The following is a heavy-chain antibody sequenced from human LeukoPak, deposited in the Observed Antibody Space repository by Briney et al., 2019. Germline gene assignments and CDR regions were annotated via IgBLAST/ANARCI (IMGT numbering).Heavy chain of an antibody. D-gene: IGHD6-19*01. J-gene: IGHJ4*02. CDR1: GFPFDDYA. CDR2: ISGDGGSR. Sequence: GGSLRLSCAVSGFPFDDYAMHWVRQAPPKGLEGVYFISGDGGSRYYAGSVKGRFTVSRDNSKNSLYLQMNRLRTEDTAFYYCAKGADPLTWRMMTVAGTRFDFWGQGTLVTVSS. V-gene: IGHV3-43*02. CDR3: AKGADPLTWRMMTVAGTRFDF.